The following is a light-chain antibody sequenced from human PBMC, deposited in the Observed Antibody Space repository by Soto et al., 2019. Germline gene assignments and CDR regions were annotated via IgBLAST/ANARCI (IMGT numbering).Light chain of an antibody. CDR1: SSNIGSRT. CDR3: AAWDDSLHVI. Sequence: QSVLTQPPSASATPGQRVTISCSGSSSNIGSRTVNWYQQLPGSAPKLLVYNDNQRPSGVPDRFSGSKSGTSASLAISGLQSEDEAYYYCAAWDDSLHVIFGGGTKLTVL. V-gene: IGLV1-44*01. J-gene: IGLJ2*01. CDR2: NDN.